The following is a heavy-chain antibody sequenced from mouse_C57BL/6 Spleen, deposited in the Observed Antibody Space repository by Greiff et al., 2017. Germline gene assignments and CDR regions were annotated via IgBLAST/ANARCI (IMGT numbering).Heavy chain of an antibody. CDR3: TRENGNDYFDD. D-gene: IGHD2-1*01. J-gene: IGHJ2*01. CDR1: GYTFTDYE. Sequence: QVQLKQSGAELVRPGASVTLSCKASGYTFTDYEMHWVKQTPVHGLEWIGAIDPETGGTAYNQTFKGKAILTADQSSSTAYMELRSLTSEDSAVYYCTRENGNDYFDDWGQGTTLTVSS. V-gene: IGHV1-15*01. CDR2: IDPETGGT.